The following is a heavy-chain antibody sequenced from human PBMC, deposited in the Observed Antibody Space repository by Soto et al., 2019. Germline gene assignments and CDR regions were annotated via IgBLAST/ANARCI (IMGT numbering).Heavy chain of an antibody. CDR1: GFSFSSYW. D-gene: IGHD3-10*01. CDR2: MNEDGGTT. V-gene: IGHV3-74*02. J-gene: IGHJ6*02. CDR3: ASDLSGRADV. Sequence: VQLVESGGGLVRPGGSLRLSCAASGFSFSSYWMHWVRQVPGKGLVWVARMNEDGGTTDYADSVKGRFTISRDNAKNTLYLQRNSLRVEDTAVYYCASDLSGRADVWGQGTTVTVSS.